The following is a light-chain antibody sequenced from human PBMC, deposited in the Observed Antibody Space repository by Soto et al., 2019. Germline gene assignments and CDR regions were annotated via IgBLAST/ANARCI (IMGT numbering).Light chain of an antibody. J-gene: IGKJ2*01. CDR2: GSS. CDR1: QTVKNN. V-gene: IGKV1-17*01. CDR3: QQLNSHPRT. Sequence: DIQMTQSPSSVSASVGDSVSFACQSSQTVKNNVNWYQHKRGKAPKLLISGSSNLQNGVPPRFSGSGTGTDFTLTISSLQPEDFATYYCQQLNSHPRTFGQGTKLEIK.